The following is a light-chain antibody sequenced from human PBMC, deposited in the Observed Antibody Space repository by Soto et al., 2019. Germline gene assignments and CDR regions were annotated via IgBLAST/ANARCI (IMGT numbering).Light chain of an antibody. CDR3: QQYNNWPWT. CDR1: QSVSSN. CDR2: GAS. J-gene: IGKJ1*01. V-gene: IGKV3-15*01. Sequence: EIVMTHSPATLSVYPGERATLSCRASQSVSSNLAWYQQKPGQAPRLLIYGASTRATGIPARFSGSGSGTEFTLTISSLQSGDFAVYYCQQYNNWPWTFGQGTKVDIK.